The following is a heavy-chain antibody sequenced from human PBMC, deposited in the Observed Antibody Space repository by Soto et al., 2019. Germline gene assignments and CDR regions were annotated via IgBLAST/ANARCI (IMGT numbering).Heavy chain of an antibody. V-gene: IGHV3-33*01. J-gene: IGHJ4*02. Sequence: GGSLRLSCAASGSTFSSYGMHWVRQAPGKGLEWVAVIWYDGSNKYYADSVKGRFTISRDNSKNTLYLQMNSLRAEDTAVYYCAVVGALGYFGYWGQGTLGTVSS. CDR3: AVVGALGYFGY. CDR1: GSTFSSYG. D-gene: IGHD1-26*01. CDR2: IWYDGSNK.